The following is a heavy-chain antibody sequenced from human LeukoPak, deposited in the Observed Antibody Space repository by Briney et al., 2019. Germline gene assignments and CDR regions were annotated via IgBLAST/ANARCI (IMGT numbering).Heavy chain of an antibody. CDR3: ARGTSHHEYYFDY. V-gene: IGHV1-2*02. CDR2: INPNSGGT. J-gene: IGHJ4*02. CDR1: GYTFTGYY. Sequence: ASVKVPCKASGYTFTGYYMHWLRQAPGQGLEWMGWINPNSGGTNYAQKFQGRVTMTRDTSISTAYMELSRLRSDDRAVYHRARGTSHHEYYFDYWGQGTLVTVSS.